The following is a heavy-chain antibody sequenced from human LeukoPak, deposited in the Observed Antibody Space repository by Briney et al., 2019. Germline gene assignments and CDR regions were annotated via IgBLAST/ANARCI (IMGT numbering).Heavy chain of an antibody. D-gene: IGHD4-17*01. Sequence: PGGSLRLSCAASGFSFTDAWMSWVRQAPGKGLEWVSAISGSGGSTYYADSVKGRFTISRDNSKNTLYLQMNSLRAEDTAVYYCAKGSYGVKDYWGQGTLSPSPQ. CDR1: GFSFTDAW. J-gene: IGHJ4*02. CDR2: ISGSGGST. CDR3: AKGSYGVKDY. V-gene: IGHV3-23*01.